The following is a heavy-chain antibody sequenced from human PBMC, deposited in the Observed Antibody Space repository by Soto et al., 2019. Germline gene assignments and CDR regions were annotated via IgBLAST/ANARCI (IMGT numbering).Heavy chain of an antibody. Sequence: QVQLVQSGAEVKKPGSSVKVSCKASGGTFSSCAISWVRQAPGQGLEWMAGIIPIFGTANYAQKFQGRVTITADESTSTAYMELSSLRSEDTAVYYCARDVIAAAGTAGWGQGTLVTVSS. CDR2: IIPIFGTA. V-gene: IGHV1-69*12. J-gene: IGHJ4*02. D-gene: IGHD6-13*01. CDR3: ARDVIAAAGTAG. CDR1: GGTFSSCA.